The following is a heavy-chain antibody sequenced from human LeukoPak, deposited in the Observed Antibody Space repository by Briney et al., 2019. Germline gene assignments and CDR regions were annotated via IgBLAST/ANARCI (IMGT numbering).Heavy chain of an antibody. J-gene: IGHJ3*02. Sequence: PGVSVILFGATTSFNFSIYCMRCAPQASGRGLESVANIRQDGSEKYCVDSVKGRFTISRDNTKNSLYLQMNSLRAEDTAVYYCARGLAVAGAFDIWGQGTMVTVSS. D-gene: IGHD6-19*01. CDR3: ARGLAVAGAFDI. V-gene: IGHV3-7*05. CDR2: IRQDGSEK. CDR1: SFNFSIYC.